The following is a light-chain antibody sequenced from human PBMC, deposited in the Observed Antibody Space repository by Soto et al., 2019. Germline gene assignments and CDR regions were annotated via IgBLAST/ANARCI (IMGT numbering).Light chain of an antibody. Sequence: DIQMTQSPSTLSASVGDRVTITCRASQSISSWLAWYQQKPGKAPKLLIYKASSLESGVPSRFSGSGSGTEFTLTISSLQPDDFANYYCQHYNRPWTFGQGTKVDIK. CDR2: KAS. CDR1: QSISSW. CDR3: QHYNRPWT. J-gene: IGKJ1*01. V-gene: IGKV1-5*03.